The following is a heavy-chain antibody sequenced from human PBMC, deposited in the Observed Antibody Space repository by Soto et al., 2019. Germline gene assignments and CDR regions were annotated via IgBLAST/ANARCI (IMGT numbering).Heavy chain of an antibody. CDR3: ARAGKYYYGSGSPYYYGMDV. CDR1: GYTFTSYG. J-gene: IGHJ6*02. V-gene: IGHV1-18*04. Sequence: QVQLVQSGAEVKKPGASVKVSCKASGYTFTSYGVSWVRQAPGQGLEWMGWISGYNGNTNYAQKLQGRVTMTTDTSTGTAYMELRSLRSDDTAVYYCARAGKYYYGSGSPYYYGMDVWGPGITVTVSS. D-gene: IGHD3-10*01. CDR2: ISGYNGNT.